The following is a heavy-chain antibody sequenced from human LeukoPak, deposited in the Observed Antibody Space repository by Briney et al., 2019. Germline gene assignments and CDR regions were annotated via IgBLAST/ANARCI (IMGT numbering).Heavy chain of an antibody. V-gene: IGHV3-23*01. D-gene: IGHD6-6*01. Sequence: PGGSLRLSCAASGFTFSSYVMSWVRQAPGKGLERVSAISGSGGSTYYADSVKGRFTTSRDNSKNTLNLQMNSLRAEDTAVYYCAKSPYSSSSGWFDPWGQGTLVTVSS. CDR2: ISGSGGST. J-gene: IGHJ5*02. CDR1: GFTFSSYV. CDR3: AKSPYSSSSGWFDP.